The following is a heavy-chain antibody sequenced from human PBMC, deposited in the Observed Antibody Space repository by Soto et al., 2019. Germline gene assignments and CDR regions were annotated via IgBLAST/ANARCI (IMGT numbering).Heavy chain of an antibody. Sequence: PGWSLRLSCVASGFSFKSFEMNWVRQAPGRGLEWVSYIGNLGQTLNYADSVKGRFTVSRDNAKNSLYLQMNSLRAEDTAVYFCARDDSGKNAGHFAMDLWGQGTTVTVSS. CDR3: ARDDSGKNAGHFAMDL. J-gene: IGHJ6*02. CDR1: GFSFKSFE. D-gene: IGHD6-19*01. CDR2: IGNLGQTL. V-gene: IGHV3-48*03.